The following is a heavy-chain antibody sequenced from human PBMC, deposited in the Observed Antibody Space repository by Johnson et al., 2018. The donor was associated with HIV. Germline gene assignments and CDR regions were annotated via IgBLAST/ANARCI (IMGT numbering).Heavy chain of an antibody. Sequence: MQLVESGGGVVQPGRSLRLSCAASGFPFSTYVMYWVRPAPGKGLEWVALISHDGSNDYCADSVKGRFTISRDHSKNTLYLQMNSLRAEDTAVYYCARGGRGVRITMIVVVPNDAFDIWGQGTMVTVSS. CDR3: ARGGRGVRITMIVVVPNDAFDI. D-gene: IGHD3-22*01. J-gene: IGHJ3*02. CDR2: ISHDGSND. CDR1: GFPFSTYV. V-gene: IGHV3-30*03.